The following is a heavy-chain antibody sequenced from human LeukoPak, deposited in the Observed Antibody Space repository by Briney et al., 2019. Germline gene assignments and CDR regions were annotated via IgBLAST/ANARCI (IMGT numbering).Heavy chain of an antibody. CDR1: GYTFTSYT. CDR3: ARPSGAYYDYVWGSYRSPSDAFDI. V-gene: IGHV1-69*02. CDR2: IIPILGIA. J-gene: IGHJ3*02. Sequence: GASVKVSCKASGYTFTSYTISWVRQAPGQGLEWMGRIIPILGIANYAQKFQGRVTITADKSTSTAYIELSSLRSEDTAVYYCARPSGAYYDYVWGSYRSPSDAFDIWGQGTMVTVSS. D-gene: IGHD3-16*02.